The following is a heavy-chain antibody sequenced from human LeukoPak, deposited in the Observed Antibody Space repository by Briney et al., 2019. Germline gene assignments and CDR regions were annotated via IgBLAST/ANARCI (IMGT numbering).Heavy chain of an antibody. CDR2: ISNSGGDI. J-gene: IGHJ4*02. D-gene: IGHD1-26*01. CDR3: ARTHTTTYS. CDR1: GFTFSSHE. V-gene: IGHV3-48*03. Sequence: GGSLRLSCAASGFTFSSHEMNWVRQAPGKGLEWLSYISNSGGDINYADSVKGRFTISRDNAKNSLYLQMNSLRVEDTAVYYCARTHTTTYSWGQGTLVTVSS.